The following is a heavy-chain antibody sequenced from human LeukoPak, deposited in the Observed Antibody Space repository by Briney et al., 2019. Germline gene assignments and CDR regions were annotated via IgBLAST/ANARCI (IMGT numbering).Heavy chain of an antibody. V-gene: IGHV4-34*01. CDR3: ARVGADGSGFLFDY. Sequence: SETLSPTCTVSGGSISSYYWSWIRQPPGKGLEWIGEINHSGSTNYNPSLKSRVTISVDTSKNQFSLKLSSVTAADTAVYYCARVGADGSGFLFDYWGQGTLVTVSS. J-gene: IGHJ4*02. CDR1: GGSISSYY. D-gene: IGHD3-10*01. CDR2: INHSGST.